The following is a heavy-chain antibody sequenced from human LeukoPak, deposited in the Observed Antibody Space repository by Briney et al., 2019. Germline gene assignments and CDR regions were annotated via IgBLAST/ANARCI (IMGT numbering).Heavy chain of an antibody. V-gene: IGHV5-51*01. CDR1: GYSFTSYW. Sequence: GGSLKISCKGSGYSFTSYWIGWVRQMPGKGLEWMGIIYPGDSDTRYSPSFQGQVTISADKSISTAYLQWSSLKASDTAMYCCARRGYGSGSYYNPKPFDYWGQGTLVTVSS. D-gene: IGHD3-10*01. CDR3: ARRGYGSGSYYNPKPFDY. CDR2: IYPGDSDT. J-gene: IGHJ4*02.